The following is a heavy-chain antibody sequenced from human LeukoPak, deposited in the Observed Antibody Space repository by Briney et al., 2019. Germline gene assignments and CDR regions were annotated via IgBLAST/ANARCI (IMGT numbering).Heavy chain of an antibody. J-gene: IGHJ5*02. Sequence: ASVKVSCKASGFSFTSHYMHWVRQAPGQGLEWMGLINPSGSSTLYAQKFQGRVTMTRDMSTTTDYMELSSLRSEDTAVYYCARDNSVGDIAWWFDPWGQGTLVTVSS. CDR2: INPSGSST. CDR3: ARDNSVGDIAWWFDP. CDR1: GFSFTSHY. D-gene: IGHD3-16*02. V-gene: IGHV1-46*01.